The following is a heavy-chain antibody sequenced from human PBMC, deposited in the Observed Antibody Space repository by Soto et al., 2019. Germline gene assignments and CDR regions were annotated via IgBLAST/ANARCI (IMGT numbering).Heavy chain of an antibody. D-gene: IGHD3-10*01. CDR1: GGSISSGGYY. CDR3: ARVGPNRGSGSYSGNHYYYGMDV. Sequence: PSETLSLTCTVSGGSISSGGYYWSWIRQHPGRGLEWIGYIYYSGSTYYNPSLKSRVTISVDTSKNQFSLKLSSVTAADTAVYYCARVGPNRGSGSYSGNHYYYGMDVWGQGTTVTVSS. CDR2: IYYSGST. V-gene: IGHV4-31*03. J-gene: IGHJ6*02.